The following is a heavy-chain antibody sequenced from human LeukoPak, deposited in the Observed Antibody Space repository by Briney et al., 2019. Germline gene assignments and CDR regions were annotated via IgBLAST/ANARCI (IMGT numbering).Heavy chain of an antibody. CDR1: GGSISSYY. J-gene: IGHJ5*02. CDR3: ARDSSAVDTAMVRGWFDP. D-gene: IGHD5-18*01. V-gene: IGHV4-59*01. CDR2: IYYSGST. Sequence: ASETLSLTCTVSGGSISSYYWSWIRQPPGKGLEWIGYIYYSGSTNYNPSLKIRLTISVDTVKNQFSLKLSSVTAADTAVYYCARDSSAVDTAMVRGWFDPWGQGTLVTVSS.